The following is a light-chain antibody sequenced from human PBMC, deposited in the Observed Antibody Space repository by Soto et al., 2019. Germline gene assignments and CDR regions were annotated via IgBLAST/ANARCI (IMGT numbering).Light chain of an antibody. CDR1: QSVSSNS. J-gene: IGKJ5*01. CDR2: GAS. V-gene: IGKV3D-20*02. CDR3: QQHSNWPPIT. Sequence: EIVLTQSPGTLSLSPGERATLSCRASQSVSSNSLVWYQQKPGQAPRLLISGASSRATGIPDRFSGSGSGTDFTLTISRLEPEDFAVYYCQQHSNWPPITFGQGTRLEIK.